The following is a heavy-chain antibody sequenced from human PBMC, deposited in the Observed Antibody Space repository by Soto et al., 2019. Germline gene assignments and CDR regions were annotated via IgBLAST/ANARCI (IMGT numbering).Heavy chain of an antibody. D-gene: IGHD2-15*01. CDR2: INPGNQNT. V-gene: IGHV1-3*01. Sequence: QVHLVQSGTEVKKPGASVKLSCKASGYSLSDYGFHWVRQAPGQRLEWMGWINPGNQNTKYSSKLQGRVTITRDTSATTVYMELNSLKTEDTSVYYCASGLGGLWFRGLLEHWGQGTLVFVSS. CDR1: GYSLSDYG. CDR3: ASGLGGLWFRGLLEH. J-gene: IGHJ1*01.